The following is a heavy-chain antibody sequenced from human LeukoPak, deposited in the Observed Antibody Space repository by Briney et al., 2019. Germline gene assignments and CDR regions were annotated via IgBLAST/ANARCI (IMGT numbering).Heavy chain of an antibody. D-gene: IGHD5-18*01. J-gene: IGHJ4*02. Sequence: PGGSLRLSCAASGFTFSTFAMIWVRQPPGKGLEWVSSIFPSGGEIHYADSVRGRFTISRDNSKNTLYLQMNSLRAEDTAVYYCAKRRGYSYGCFDYWGQGTLVTVSS. CDR3: AKRRGYSYGCFDY. V-gene: IGHV3-23*01. CDR1: GFTFSTFA. CDR2: IFPSGGEI.